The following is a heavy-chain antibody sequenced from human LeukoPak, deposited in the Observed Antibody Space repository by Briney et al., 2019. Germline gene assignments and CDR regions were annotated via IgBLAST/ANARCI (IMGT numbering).Heavy chain of an antibody. CDR2: IYSSGRP. CDR3: SAINGYCSGGSCYSGPTLDY. Sequence: SETLSLTCTVSGASMNSYYWSWIRQPAGKGLEWIGHIYSSGRPNYNPSLKSRVTMSLDTSKNQFSLKLTSVTAADTAVYYCSAINGYCSGGSCYSGPTLDYWGQGTLVTVSS. CDR1: GASMNSYY. V-gene: IGHV4-4*07. J-gene: IGHJ4*02. D-gene: IGHD2-15*01.